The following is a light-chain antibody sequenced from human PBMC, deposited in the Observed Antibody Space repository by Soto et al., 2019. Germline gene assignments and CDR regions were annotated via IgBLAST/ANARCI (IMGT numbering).Light chain of an antibody. CDR1: SRDVGGYNY. J-gene: IGLJ1*01. V-gene: IGLV2-8*01. Sequence: QSALTQPPSASGSPGQSVTISCTGTSRDVGGYNYVSWYQQHPGKAPKLMIYEVSKRPSGVPDRFYGSKSGNTASLTVSWIQAEDEADYYCSSYAGSNNFVFGAGTKLTVL. CDR3: SSYAGSNNFV. CDR2: EVS.